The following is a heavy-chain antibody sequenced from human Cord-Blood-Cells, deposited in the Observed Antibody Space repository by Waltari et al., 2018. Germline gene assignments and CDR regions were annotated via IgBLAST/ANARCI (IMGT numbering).Heavy chain of an antibody. CDR2: IYTGDSDT. D-gene: IGHD3-3*01. J-gene: IGHJ5*02. CDR3: ARQGYDFWSGYYYNWFDP. Sequence: EVQLVQSGAEVKKHGESLKISCKGSGYSFTSYWIGWLCQMPGKGLEWMGIIYTGDSDTRYSPSFQGQVTISADKSISTAYLQWSSLKASDTAMYYCARQGYDFWSGYYYNWFDPWGQGTLVTVSS. V-gene: IGHV5-51*01. CDR1: GYSFTSYW.